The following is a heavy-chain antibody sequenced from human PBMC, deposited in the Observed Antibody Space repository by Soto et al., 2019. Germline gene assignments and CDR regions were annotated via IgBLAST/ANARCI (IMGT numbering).Heavy chain of an antibody. CDR3: ARAHHYCSSTSCYAGDAFDI. D-gene: IGHD2-2*01. Sequence: ASVKVSCKASGYTFTSYDINWVRQATGQGLEWMGWMNPNSGNTGYAQKFQGRVTMTRNTSISTAYMELSSLRAEDTAVYYCARAHHYCSSTSCYAGDAFDIWGQGTMVTVSS. V-gene: IGHV1-8*01. CDR2: MNPNSGNT. CDR1: GYTFTSYD. J-gene: IGHJ3*02.